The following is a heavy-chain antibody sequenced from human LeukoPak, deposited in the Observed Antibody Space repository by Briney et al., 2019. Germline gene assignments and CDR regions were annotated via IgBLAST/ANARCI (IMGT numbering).Heavy chain of an antibody. V-gene: IGHV4-59*08. Sequence: SETLSLTCTVSGGSISSYYWSWIRQPPGKGLEWIGYIYYSGSTNYNPSLKSRVTISVDTSKNRFSLKLSSVTAADTAVYYCARGTDYYDSSGYLGYWYFDLWGRGTLVTVSS. J-gene: IGHJ2*01. CDR1: GGSISSYY. D-gene: IGHD3-22*01. CDR2: IYYSGST. CDR3: ARGTDYYDSSGYLGYWYFDL.